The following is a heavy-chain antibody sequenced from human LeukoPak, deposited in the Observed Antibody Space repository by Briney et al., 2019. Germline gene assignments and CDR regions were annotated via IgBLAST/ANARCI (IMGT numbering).Heavy chain of an antibody. Sequence: SGPTLFKPPPTLTLTCTFSGFSLPTRGVGVGWIRQPPGKALEWLSLSYWDDDKRYNPTLKSRLTITKDNSKNQVVLTMTNMDPVDTATYYCAHRTDLYSSSWYWGYWGQGTLVTVSS. CDR3: AHRTDLYSSSWYWGY. V-gene: IGHV2-5*02. D-gene: IGHD6-13*01. CDR1: GFSLPTRGVG. CDR2: SYWDDDK. J-gene: IGHJ4*02.